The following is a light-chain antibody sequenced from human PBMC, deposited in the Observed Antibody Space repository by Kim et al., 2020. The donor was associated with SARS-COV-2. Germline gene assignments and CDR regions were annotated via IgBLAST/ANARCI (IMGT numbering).Light chain of an antibody. J-gene: IGLJ2*01. Sequence: PGGTVTLTCASSSGAGTSDDFPSWFQQKPGQTPRPLIYSTDRRHSWTPARFSGSLLGGKAALTLSGVQPEDEADYYCLLYYSGGVVFGGGTQLTVL. V-gene: IGLV7-43*01. CDR3: LLYYSGGVV. CDR1: SGAGTSDDF. CDR2: STD.